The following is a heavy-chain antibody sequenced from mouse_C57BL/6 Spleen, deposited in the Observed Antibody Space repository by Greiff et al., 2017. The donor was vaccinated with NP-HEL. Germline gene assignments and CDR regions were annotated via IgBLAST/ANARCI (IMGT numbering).Heavy chain of an antibody. J-gene: IGHJ4*01. CDR1: GFTFSSYG. D-gene: IGHD1-1*01. V-gene: IGHV5-6*01. CDR3: ARQDYYYGSDYAMDY. CDR2: ISSGGSYT. Sequence: EVKLMESGGDLVKPGGSLKLSCAASGFTFSSYGMSWVRQTPDKRLEWVATISSGGSYTYYPDSVKGRFTISRDNAKNTLYLQMSSLKSEDTAMYYCARQDYYYGSDYAMDYWGQGTSVTVSS.